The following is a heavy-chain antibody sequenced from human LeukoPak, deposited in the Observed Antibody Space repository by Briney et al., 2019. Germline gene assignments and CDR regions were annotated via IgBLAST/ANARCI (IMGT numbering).Heavy chain of an antibody. Sequence: ASVKVSCKASGYTLTSYDVNWVRQATGQGLEWMGWMNPNSGNTGYAQKFQGRVTMTRNTSISTAYMELSSLRSEDTAVYYCARGGEPYYDFWSGPWDGMDVWGQGTTVTVSS. J-gene: IGHJ6*02. D-gene: IGHD3-3*01. CDR3: ARGGEPYYDFWSGPWDGMDV. CDR2: MNPNSGNT. CDR1: GYTLTSYD. V-gene: IGHV1-8*01.